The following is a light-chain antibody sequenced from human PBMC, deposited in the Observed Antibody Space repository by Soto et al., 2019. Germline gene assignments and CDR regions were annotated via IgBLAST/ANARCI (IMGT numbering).Light chain of an antibody. V-gene: IGLV2-14*01. CDR3: SSYTSSSIYVV. CDR2: DVS. Sequence: QSALTQPASVSGSPGQSITTSCTGTSSDVGGYNYVSWYQQHPGKAPKLMIYDVSNRPSGVSNRFSGSKSGNTASLTISGLQAEDEADYYCSSYTSSSIYVVFGGGTKLTVL. CDR1: SSDVGGYNY. J-gene: IGLJ2*01.